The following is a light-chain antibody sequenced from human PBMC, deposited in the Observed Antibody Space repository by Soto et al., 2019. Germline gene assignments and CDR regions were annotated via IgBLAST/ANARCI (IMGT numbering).Light chain of an antibody. CDR2: AAS. J-gene: IGKJ1*01. Sequence: DIQMTQSPSSLFAYVGDRVTITCRASQTITTYLNWYQQKPGKAPNLLIYAASSLQSGGPSRFSGSGSGTDFTLTISSLQPEDFATYYCQQSHSTPWTFGQGTKVEIK. V-gene: IGKV1-39*01. CDR1: QTITTY. CDR3: QQSHSTPWT.